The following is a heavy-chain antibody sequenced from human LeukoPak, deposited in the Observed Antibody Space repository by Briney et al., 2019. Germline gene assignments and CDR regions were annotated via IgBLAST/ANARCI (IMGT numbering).Heavy chain of an antibody. Sequence: GASVKVSCKASGYTFTGYYMHWVRQAPGQGLEWMGWINPNSGGTNYAQKFQGRVTITRDTSISTAYMELSRLRSDDTAVYYCARVYPEKWKVRSYYYMDVWGKGTMVTVSS. CDR1: GYTFTGYY. CDR3: ARVYPEKWKVRSYYYMDV. D-gene: IGHD4-17*01. CDR2: INPNSGGT. V-gene: IGHV1-2*02. J-gene: IGHJ6*03.